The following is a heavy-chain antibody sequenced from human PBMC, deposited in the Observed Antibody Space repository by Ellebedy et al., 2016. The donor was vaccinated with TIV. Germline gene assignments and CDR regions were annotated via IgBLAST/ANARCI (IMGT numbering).Heavy chain of an antibody. CDR2: ISSSSSYI. Sequence: PGGSLRLSCAASGFTFSSYSMNWVRQAPGKGLEWVSSISSSSSYIYFADSVKGRFTISRDNAKNSLYLQMNSLRAEDTAVYYCARDVLRSSSNLKNYYYGMDVWGQGTTVTVSS. V-gene: IGHV3-21*01. J-gene: IGHJ6*02. D-gene: IGHD6-13*01. CDR1: GFTFSSYS. CDR3: ARDVLRSSSNLKNYYYGMDV.